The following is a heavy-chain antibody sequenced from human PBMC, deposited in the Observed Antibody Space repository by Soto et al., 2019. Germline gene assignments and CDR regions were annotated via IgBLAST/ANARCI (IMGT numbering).Heavy chain of an antibody. CDR2: IDASGTVI. V-gene: IGHV3-48*03. D-gene: IGHD2-2*01. Sequence: WGSLRLSCVASTFTLSNYHIDCFRQAPLKWLEWLAYIDASGTVIYHADSVRGRFTVSRDNARNSLSLQMNSLRAEDTAVYYCARDLTGYAMDVWGQGTTVTVSS. J-gene: IGHJ6*02. CDR3: ARDLTGYAMDV. CDR1: TFTLSNYH.